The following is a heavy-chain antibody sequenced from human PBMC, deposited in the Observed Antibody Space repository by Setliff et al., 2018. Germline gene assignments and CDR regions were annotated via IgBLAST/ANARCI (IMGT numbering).Heavy chain of an antibody. V-gene: IGHV4-61*01. CDR1: GGPINSDRYY. J-gene: IGHJ6*03. D-gene: IGHD2-8*01. CDR2: IYYSGST. Sequence: SETLSLTCTVSGGPINSDRYYWGWIRQPPGKGLEWIGYIYYSGSTNYNPSFKSRVTISVDTSKNQFSLKLSSVTAADTAVYFCAREDGPNYYYYYMDIWGKGTTVTVSS. CDR3: AREDGPNYYYYYMDI.